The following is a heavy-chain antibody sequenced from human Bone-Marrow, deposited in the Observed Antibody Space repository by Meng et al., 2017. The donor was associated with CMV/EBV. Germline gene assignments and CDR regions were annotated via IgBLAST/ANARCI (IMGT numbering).Heavy chain of an antibody. CDR3: ASSSDYYDSSGYYVAYYYGMDV. J-gene: IGHJ6*02. CDR2: IYYSGST. CDR1: GGSISSYY. Sequence: GSLRLSCTVSGGSISSYYWSWIRQPPGKGLEWIGYIYYSGSTNYNPALKSRVTISVDTSKNQFSLKLSSVTAADTAVYYCASSSDYYDSSGYYVAYYYGMDVWGQGTTVTGSS. V-gene: IGHV4-59*01. D-gene: IGHD3-22*01.